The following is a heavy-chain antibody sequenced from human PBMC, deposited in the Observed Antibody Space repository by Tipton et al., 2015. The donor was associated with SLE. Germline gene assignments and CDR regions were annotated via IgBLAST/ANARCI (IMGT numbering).Heavy chain of an antibody. J-gene: IGHJ4*02. Sequence: TLSLTCAVSGGSISSSNWWSWVRQPPGKGLEWIGYIYYSGSTNYNPSLKSRVTISVDTSKNQFSLKLSSVTAADTAVYYCARDSKWFRYFDYWGQGTLVTVSS. V-gene: IGHV4-4*02. CDR2: IYYSGST. CDR1: GGSISSSNW. CDR3: ARDSKWFRYFDY. D-gene: IGHD3-22*01.